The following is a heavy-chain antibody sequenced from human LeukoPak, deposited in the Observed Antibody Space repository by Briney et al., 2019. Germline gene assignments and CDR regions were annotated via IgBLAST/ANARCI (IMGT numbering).Heavy chain of an antibody. D-gene: IGHD3-9*01. Sequence: ASVKVSCKASGYTFTGYYMHWVRQAPGQGLEWMGWINPNSGDTNYAQKLQGRVTMTTDTSTSTAYMELRSLRSDDTAVYYCARADLNYDILTGYCMPDYWGQGTLVTVSS. J-gene: IGHJ4*02. CDR1: GYTFTGYY. V-gene: IGHV1-2*02. CDR2: INPNSGDT. CDR3: ARADLNYDILTGYCMPDY.